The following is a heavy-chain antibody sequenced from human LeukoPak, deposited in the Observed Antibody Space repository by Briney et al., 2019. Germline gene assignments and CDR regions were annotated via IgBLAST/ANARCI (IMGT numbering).Heavy chain of an antibody. J-gene: IGHJ4*02. CDR2: IYYSGST. D-gene: IGHD3-22*01. Sequence: SETLSLTCTVSGGSISSGGYYWSWIRQHPGKGLEWIGYIYYSGSTYYNPSLKSRVTISVDTSKNQFSLKLSSVTAADTAVYYCARDPDYYDSSGYDYWGQGTLVTVS. CDR1: GGSISSGGYY. V-gene: IGHV4-31*03. CDR3: ARDPDYYDSSGYDY.